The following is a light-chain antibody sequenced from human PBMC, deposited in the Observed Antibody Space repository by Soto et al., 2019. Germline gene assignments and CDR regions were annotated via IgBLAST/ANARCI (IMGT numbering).Light chain of an antibody. CDR3: QQFKAYPQP. CDR1: QAVPNN. CDR2: EAS. Sequence: DIHLTKSQSFLSASVGDRVTITCRPSQAVPNNMAWYQQKPGKPPKLLIYEASTLHSRVPSRFSGRQSGTQFARQIDSLQPAALATYCCQQFKAYPQPFGGGTQVE. V-gene: IGKV1-9*01. J-gene: IGKJ4*01.